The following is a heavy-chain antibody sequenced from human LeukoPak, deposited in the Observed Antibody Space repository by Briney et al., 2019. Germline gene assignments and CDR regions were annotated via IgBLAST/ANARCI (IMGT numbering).Heavy chain of an antibody. D-gene: IGHD3-9*01. CDR2: IYHSGST. CDR3: ARKFGLHYDILTGYPYYFDY. CDR1: GYSISSGYY. J-gene: IGHJ4*02. V-gene: IGHV4-38-2*02. Sequence: PSETLSLTCTVSGYSISSGYYWGWIRQPPGKGLEWIGSIYHSGSTYYNPSLKSRVTISVDTSKNQFSLKLSSVTAADTAVYYCARKFGLHYDILTGYPYYFDYWGQGTLVTVSS.